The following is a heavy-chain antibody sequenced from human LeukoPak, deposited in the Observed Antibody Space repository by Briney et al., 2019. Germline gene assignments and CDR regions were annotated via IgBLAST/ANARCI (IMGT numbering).Heavy chain of an antibody. CDR1: GDTFTSYG. J-gene: IGHJ6*02. CDR2: ISAYNGNT. D-gene: IGHD3-3*01. CDR3: ARDRDYDFREIIVYYYYGMDV. Sequence: ASVKVSCKASGDTFTSYGTSWVRQAPGQGLEWMGWISAYNGNTNYPQKLHGRVTMTTDTSTSTAYMELRSLRSDDTAVYYCARDRDYDFREIIVYYYYGMDVWGQGPTVTVSS. V-gene: IGHV1-18*01.